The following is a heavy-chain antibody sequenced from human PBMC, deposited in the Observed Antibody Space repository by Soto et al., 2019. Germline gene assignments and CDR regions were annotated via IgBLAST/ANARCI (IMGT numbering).Heavy chain of an antibody. D-gene: IGHD6-6*01. CDR1: GFTFSIYV. CDR2: VSGSAGTT. V-gene: IGHV3-23*01. J-gene: IGHJ3*01. CDR3: ARVQGTARTAFDV. Sequence: EVQLLESGGGLVQPGGSLRLSCEASGFTFSIYVMTWVRQAPGEGLEWVSAVSGSAGTTYYADSVKGRFSISRDNSKNTLYLQMNSLTSDDTAVYYCARVQGTARTAFDVWGHGTMVTVSS.